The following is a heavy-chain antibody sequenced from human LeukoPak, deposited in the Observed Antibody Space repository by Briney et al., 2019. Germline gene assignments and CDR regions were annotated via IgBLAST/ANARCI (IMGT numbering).Heavy chain of an antibody. V-gene: IGHV2-70*11. CDR1: GFPLTTTGMC. D-gene: IGHD3-22*01. CDR2: IDWDGDK. CDR3: ARTTYYSESGGYTPGYFDY. J-gene: IGHJ4*02. Sequence: SGPAPVKPKQTLTLTCTFSGFPLTTTGMCVSWIRQPPGKALEWLARIDWDGDKYYSTSLKTNLTISKDTSKNQVVLIMTNVDPVDTATYYCARTTYYSESGGYTPGYFDYWGQGARVTVSS.